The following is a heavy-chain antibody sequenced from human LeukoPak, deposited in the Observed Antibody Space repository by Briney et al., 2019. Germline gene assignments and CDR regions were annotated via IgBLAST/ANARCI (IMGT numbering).Heavy chain of an antibody. Sequence: GGSLRPSFAASGFTFSSYAMSWVRPAPGKGLEWVSAISGSGGSTYYADSVKGRFTISRDNSKNTLYLQMNSLRAEDTAVYYCAKDLDYGDSVLTAWGQGTLVTVSS. J-gene: IGHJ5*02. CDR1: GFTFSSYA. CDR3: AKDLDYGDSVLTA. V-gene: IGHV3-23*01. CDR2: ISGSGGST. D-gene: IGHD4-17*01.